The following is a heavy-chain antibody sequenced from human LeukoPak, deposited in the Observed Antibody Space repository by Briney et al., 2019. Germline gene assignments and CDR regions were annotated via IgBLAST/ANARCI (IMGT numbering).Heavy chain of an antibody. CDR1: GGSISSGGYS. Sequence: PSETLSLTCAVSGGSISSGGYSWSWIRQPPGKGLEWIGRIYTSGSTNYNPSLKSRVTMSVDTSKNQFSLKLSSVTAAGTAVYYCARDLYGSEQWGQGTLVTVSS. V-gene: IGHV4-61*02. CDR2: IYTSGST. D-gene: IGHD3-10*01. J-gene: IGHJ4*02. CDR3: ARDLYGSEQ.